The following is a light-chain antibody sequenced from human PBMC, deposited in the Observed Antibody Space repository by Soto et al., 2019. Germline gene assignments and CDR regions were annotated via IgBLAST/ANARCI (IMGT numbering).Light chain of an antibody. Sequence: QSVLTPPHPESGPPEQRDTISCSGSSSNIGSNYVFWYQHLPGTAPKLLIYRNNQRPSGVPDRFSGSQSGTSASLAISGLRSEDETDYYCAAWDDSLSGVVFGGGTKVTVL. V-gene: IGLV1-47*01. CDR3: AAWDDSLSGVV. CDR2: RNN. CDR1: SSNIGSNY. J-gene: IGLJ2*01.